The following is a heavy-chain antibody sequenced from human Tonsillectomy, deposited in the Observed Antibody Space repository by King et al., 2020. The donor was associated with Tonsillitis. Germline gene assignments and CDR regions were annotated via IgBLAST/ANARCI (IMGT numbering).Heavy chain of an antibody. Sequence: AQLVQSGAEVKKPGASVKVSCKTSGYSFTGYYIHWVRQAPGQGLEWMGWINPNSGHTNYAPKFQGRVTMTRDTSISSVYMELGRMRSDDTAVFYCARVSTGGKYSSCRYPLDYWGQGTLVTVSP. V-gene: IGHV1-2*02. CDR3: ARVSTGGKYSSCRYPLDY. CDR1: GYSFTGYY. J-gene: IGHJ4*02. D-gene: IGHD6-19*01. CDR2: INPNSGHT.